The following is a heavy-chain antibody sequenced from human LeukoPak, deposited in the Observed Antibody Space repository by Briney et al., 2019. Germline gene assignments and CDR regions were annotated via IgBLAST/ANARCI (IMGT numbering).Heavy chain of an antibody. CDR3: AKDFRTHHGRSGNWFDP. CDR1: GFTFSSYW. CDR2: ISGSGGST. J-gene: IGHJ5*02. Sequence: GGSLRLSCAASGFTFSSYWMSWVRQAPGKGLEWVSAISGSGGSTYYADSVKGRFTISRDNSKNTLYLQMNSLRAEDTAVYYCAKDFRTHHGRSGNWFDPWGQGTLVTVSS. D-gene: IGHD1-14*01. V-gene: IGHV3-23*01.